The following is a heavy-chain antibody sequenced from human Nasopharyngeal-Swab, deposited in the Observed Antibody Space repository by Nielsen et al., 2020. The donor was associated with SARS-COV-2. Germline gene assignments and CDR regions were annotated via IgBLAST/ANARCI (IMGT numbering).Heavy chain of an antibody. J-gene: IGHJ4*02. CDR1: GFTFSSYA. D-gene: IGHD3-9*01. Sequence: GGSLRLSCAASGFTFSSYAMSWVRQAPGKGLEWVSVISYGGGDEHYADSVKGRFTISRDNSKNTLYLQMNSLTVDDTAVYYCARSYNPGGFGWLLSNDWGQGTLVTVSS. V-gene: IGHV3-30*04. CDR3: ARSYNPGGFGWLLSND. CDR2: ISYGGGDE.